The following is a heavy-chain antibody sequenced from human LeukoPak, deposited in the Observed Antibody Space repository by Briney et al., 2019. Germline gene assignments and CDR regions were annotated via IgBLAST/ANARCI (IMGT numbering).Heavy chain of an antibody. CDR2: VYYSGST. V-gene: IGHV4-59*01. D-gene: IGHD6-13*01. CDR1: GDSISSYY. J-gene: IGHJ6*04. CDR3: ARDTGSSSPFDV. Sequence: SETLSLTCTASGDSISSYYWSWIRQPPGKGLEWIGYVYYSGSTNYNPSLKSRVTISVDRSKNQFSLKLSSVTAADTAVYYCARDTGSSSPFDVWGKGTTVIVSS.